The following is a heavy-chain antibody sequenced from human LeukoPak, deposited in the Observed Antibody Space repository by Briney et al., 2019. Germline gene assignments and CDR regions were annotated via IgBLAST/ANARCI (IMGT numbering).Heavy chain of an antibody. CDR3: ARGITSDY. V-gene: IGHV1-46*01. CDR2: INPSGGGT. Sequence: ASVKVSCKASGYTFTNYHIHWVRQAPGQRLEWMGVINPSGGGTTYAQKFQGRVTMTRDTSTSTLYMELSSLRSDDTAVYFCARGITSDYWGQGILITVSS. J-gene: IGHJ4*02. CDR1: GYTFTNYH.